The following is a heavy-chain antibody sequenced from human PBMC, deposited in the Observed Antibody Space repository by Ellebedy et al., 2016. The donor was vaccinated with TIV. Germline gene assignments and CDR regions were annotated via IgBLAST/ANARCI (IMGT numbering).Heavy chain of an antibody. J-gene: IGHJ4*02. CDR1: GFTFSTYT. CDR2: ISSTSSTI. V-gene: IGHV3-48*02. CDR3: ARDFQWGFDH. D-gene: IGHD1-26*01. Sequence: PGGSLRLSCAASGFTFSTYTMNWVRQAPGKGLEWVAYISSTSSTIYYADYMKGRLTISRDNAKNSLYLQMNSLRDEATAVYYCARDFQWGFDHWGQGTLVTVSS.